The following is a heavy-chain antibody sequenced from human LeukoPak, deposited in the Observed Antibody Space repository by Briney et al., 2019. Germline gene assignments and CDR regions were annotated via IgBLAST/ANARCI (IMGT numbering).Heavy chain of an antibody. Sequence: SETLSLTCTVSGGSISSYYWSWMRQPPGKALEWIGYIYYSGSTNYNPPLKSRVTISVDTSKNQFSLKLSSVTAADTAVYYCARTIAAAGYYFDYWGQGTLVTVSS. D-gene: IGHD6-13*01. CDR1: GGSISSYY. CDR2: IYYSGST. V-gene: IGHV4-59*08. CDR3: ARTIAAAGYYFDY. J-gene: IGHJ4*02.